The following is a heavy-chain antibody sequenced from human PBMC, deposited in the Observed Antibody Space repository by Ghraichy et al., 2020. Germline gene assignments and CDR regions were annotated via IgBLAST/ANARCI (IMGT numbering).Heavy chain of an antibody. Sequence: LTCVGSGFTFSGYSMNWVRQSPGKGLEWVSYITSSSRTISYADSVKGRFTISRDNAQNSLYLQMNSLRDEDTAVYYCARASKVVRFFYYDGMGVWGQGTTVTVSS. CDR3: ARASKVVRFFYYDGMGV. J-gene: IGHJ6*02. D-gene: IGHD4-23*01. CDR1: GFTFSGYS. CDR2: ITSSSRTI. V-gene: IGHV3-48*02.